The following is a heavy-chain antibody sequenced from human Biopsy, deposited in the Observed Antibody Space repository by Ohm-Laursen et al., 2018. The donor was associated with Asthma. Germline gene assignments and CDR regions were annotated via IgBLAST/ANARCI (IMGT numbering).Heavy chain of an antibody. D-gene: IGHD3-3*02. Sequence: SLRLSCAASGFTFSSYWMSWVRQAPGKGLEWVANIKQDGSEKYYVDSVEGRFTISRDNAKNSLYLQMSSLRAEDTAVYYCARTFHFWSPYHAEHYQLWGQGTLVTVSS. CDR2: IKQDGSEK. V-gene: IGHV3-7*02. CDR1: GFTFSSYW. J-gene: IGHJ1*01. CDR3: ARTFHFWSPYHAEHYQL.